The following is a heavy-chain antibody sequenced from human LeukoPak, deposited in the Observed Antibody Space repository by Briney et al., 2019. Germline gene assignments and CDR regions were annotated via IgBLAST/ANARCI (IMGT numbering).Heavy chain of an antibody. CDR1: GFTVSSNY. Sequence: GGSLRLSCAASGFTVSSNYMSWVRQAPGKGLERDSVIYSGGSTYYADSVKGRFTISRDNSKNTLYLQMNSLRAEDTAVYYCARESGQWLDYYFDYWGQGTLVTVSS. J-gene: IGHJ4*02. V-gene: IGHV3-53*01. D-gene: IGHD6-19*01. CDR3: ARESGQWLDYYFDY. CDR2: IYSGGST.